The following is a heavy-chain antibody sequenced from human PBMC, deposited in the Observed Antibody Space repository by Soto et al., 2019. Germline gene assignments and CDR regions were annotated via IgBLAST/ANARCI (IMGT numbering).Heavy chain of an antibody. D-gene: IGHD3-3*01. V-gene: IGHV1-2*02. Sequence: QVQLVQSGAEVKKPGASVKVSCKASGYTFTGYYMHWVRQAPGQGLEWMGWINPNSGGTNYAQKFQGRVTMTRDTSISTAYMELSRLRSDDTDVYYCARSYYDFWSGYYRGPGNYWGQGTLVTVSS. J-gene: IGHJ4*02. CDR1: GYTFTGYY. CDR3: ARSYYDFWSGYYRGPGNY. CDR2: INPNSGGT.